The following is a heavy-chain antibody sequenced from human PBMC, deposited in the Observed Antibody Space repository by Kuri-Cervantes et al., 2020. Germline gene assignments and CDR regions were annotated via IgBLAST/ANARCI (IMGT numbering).Heavy chain of an antibody. CDR2: INHRGTT. CDR3: AREGGLGYCRGGSCYYDY. J-gene: IGHJ4*02. Sequence: GSLRLSCAVYGGSFSNYYWSWIRQPPGKGLEWIGEINHRGTTNYNPSLKSRVTISIDTSKNQFSLKLSSVTAADTAVYYCAREGGLGYCRGGSCYYDYWGQGTLVTVSS. D-gene: IGHD2-15*01. CDR1: GGSFSNYY. V-gene: IGHV4-34*01.